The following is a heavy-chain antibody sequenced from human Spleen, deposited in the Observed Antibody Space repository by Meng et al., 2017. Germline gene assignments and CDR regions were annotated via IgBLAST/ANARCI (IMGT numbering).Heavy chain of an antibody. D-gene: IGHD2-21*01. V-gene: IGHV4-30-4*01. CDR3: ASFDHIPRRNYFDY. J-gene: IGHJ4*02. CDR2: IHHSGSA. Sequence: HVQQQESVSGLAGPSQTQSLTCTVPGGSMSSGNYYWGWLRQPPGKGLEWIGYIHHSGSAYYNPSLKSRVSISVDTSKNQFSLNLNSMTAADTAVYYCASFDHIPRRNYFDYWGQGTLVTVSS. CDR1: GGSMSSGNYY.